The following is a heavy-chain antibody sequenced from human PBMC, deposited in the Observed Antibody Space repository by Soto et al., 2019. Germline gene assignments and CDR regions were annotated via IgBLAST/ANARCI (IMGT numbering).Heavy chain of an antibody. J-gene: IGHJ4*02. Sequence: GGSLRLSCAASGFSFSTYNMNWVRQAPGKGLEWVSSISRDSTYRYYADSMRGRFTISRDNAKNSVFLQLDSLRGDDTAVYYCARDPYDFWSGPDYWGQGTLVTVSS. CDR2: ISRDSTYR. D-gene: IGHD3-3*01. CDR3: ARDPYDFWSGPDY. V-gene: IGHV3-21*06. CDR1: GFSFSTYN.